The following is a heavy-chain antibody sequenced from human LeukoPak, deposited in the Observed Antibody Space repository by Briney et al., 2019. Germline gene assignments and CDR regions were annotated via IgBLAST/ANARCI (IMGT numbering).Heavy chain of an antibody. D-gene: IGHD3-22*01. V-gene: IGHV1-18*01. CDR2: ISAYNGNT. CDR1: GYTFTSYG. CDR3: ASDSHYYDSSGYSENFYDY. Sequence: APVKVSCKASGYTFTSYGISWVRQAPGQGLEWMGWISAYNGNTNYAQKLQGRVTMTTDTSTSTAYMELRSLRSDDTAVYYCASDSHYYDSSGYSENFYDYWGQGTLVTVSS. J-gene: IGHJ4*02.